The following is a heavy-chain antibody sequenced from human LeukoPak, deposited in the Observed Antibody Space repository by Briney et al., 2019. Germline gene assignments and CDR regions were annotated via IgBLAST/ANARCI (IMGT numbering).Heavy chain of an antibody. V-gene: IGHV4-4*07. D-gene: IGHD3-10*01. CDR2: IYASGTT. CDR3: ARDGFGEYPSDF. Sequence: SETLSLTCTVSGGSISSYYWSWIRQPAGKGLERIGRIYASGTTNYNPSLRSRVTLSVDTSKNQFSLKLSSVTAADTAVYYCARDGFGEYPSDFWGQGTLVTVSS. CDR1: GGSISSYY. J-gene: IGHJ4*02.